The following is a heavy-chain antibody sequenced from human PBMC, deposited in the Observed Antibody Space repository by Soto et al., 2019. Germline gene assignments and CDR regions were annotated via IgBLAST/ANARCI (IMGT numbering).Heavy chain of an antibody. J-gene: IGHJ3*02. D-gene: IGHD6-13*01. CDR3: AKVRWMVDIAAAGTDAFDI. CDR2: ISGSGGST. Sequence: GGSLRLSCAASGFTFSSYAMSWVRQAPGKGLEWVSAISGSGGSTYYADSVKGRFTISRDNSKNTLYLQMNSLRAEDTAVYYCAKVRWMVDIAAAGTDAFDIWGQGTMVTVSS. V-gene: IGHV3-23*01. CDR1: GFTFSSYA.